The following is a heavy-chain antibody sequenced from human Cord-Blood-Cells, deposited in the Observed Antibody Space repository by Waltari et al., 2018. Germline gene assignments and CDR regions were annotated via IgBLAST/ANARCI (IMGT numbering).Heavy chain of an antibody. V-gene: IGHV1-69*09. J-gene: IGHJ3*02. Sequence: QVQLVQSGAEVKKPGSSVKVSCPASGGTFSSYATSWVRQAPGQGLEWMGRIIPILGIANYAQKFQGRVTITADKSTSTAYMELSSLRSEDTAVYYCARVIAAAGAFDIWGQGTMVTVSS. CDR3: ARVIAAAGAFDI. CDR1: GGTFSSYA. CDR2: IIPILGIA. D-gene: IGHD6-13*01.